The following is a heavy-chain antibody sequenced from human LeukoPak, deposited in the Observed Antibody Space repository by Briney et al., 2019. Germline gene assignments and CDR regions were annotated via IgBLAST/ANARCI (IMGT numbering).Heavy chain of an antibody. Sequence: GASVKVSFKSTGGAFSSYAISWVRQAPGQGLEWMGRIIPIFGIANYAQKFQGRVTITADKSTSTAYMELSSLRSEDTAVYYCARDREYYYDSSGYYNDAFDIWGQGTMVTVSS. CDR1: GGAFSSYA. CDR3: ARDREYYYDSSGYYNDAFDI. V-gene: IGHV1-69*04. J-gene: IGHJ3*02. D-gene: IGHD3-22*01. CDR2: IIPIFGIA.